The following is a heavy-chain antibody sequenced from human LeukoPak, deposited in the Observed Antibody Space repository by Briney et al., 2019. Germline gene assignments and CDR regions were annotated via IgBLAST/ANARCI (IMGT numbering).Heavy chain of an antibody. CDR1: GFTFSSYA. CDR3: ARDHYDYVWGSYRSEGFDY. D-gene: IGHD3-16*02. Sequence: GGSLRLSCAASGFTFSSYAMSWVRQAPGKGLEWVSAISGSGGSTYYADSVKGRFTISRDNAKNSLYLQMNSLRAEDTAVYYCARDHYDYVWGSYRSEGFDYWGQGTLVTVSS. V-gene: IGHV3-23*01. CDR2: ISGSGGST. J-gene: IGHJ4*02.